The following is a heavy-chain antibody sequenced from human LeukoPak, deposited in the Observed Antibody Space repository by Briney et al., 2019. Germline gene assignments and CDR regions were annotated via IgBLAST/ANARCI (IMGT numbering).Heavy chain of an antibody. Sequence: PSETLSLTCTVSGGSISSDTSYWAWIRQPPGKGLEWIASIYYSGSTYFNPSLKSRVTISIDTSKNQFSLKLHSVTAADTALYYCARRNYYFDYWGQGTLVTVSS. CDR1: GGSISSDTSY. V-gene: IGHV4-39*01. D-gene: IGHD1-7*01. CDR2: IYYSGST. CDR3: ARRNYYFDY. J-gene: IGHJ4*02.